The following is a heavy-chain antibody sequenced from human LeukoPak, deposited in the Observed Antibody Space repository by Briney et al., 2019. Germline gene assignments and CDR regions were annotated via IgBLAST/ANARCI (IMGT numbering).Heavy chain of an antibody. J-gene: IGHJ4*02. CDR1: GGSISSSSYY. CDR3: ASRGYSYGYIDY. Sequence: SETLSLTCTVSGGSISSSSYYWGWIRHPPGKGLEWIGSIYYSGSTYYNPSLKSRVTISVDTSKNQFSLKLSSVTAADTAVYYCASRGYSYGYIDYWGQGTLVTVSS. D-gene: IGHD5-18*01. CDR2: IYYSGST. V-gene: IGHV4-39*01.